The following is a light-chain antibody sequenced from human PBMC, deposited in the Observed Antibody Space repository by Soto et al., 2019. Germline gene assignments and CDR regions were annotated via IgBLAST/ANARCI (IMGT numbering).Light chain of an antibody. CDR3: SSYTSTSTPCV. V-gene: IGLV2-14*01. Sequence: QSALAEPACVSVSPGQSITVSCTGTSSDVGGYNYVSWYQLHPGKAPKLIIYEVSHRPSGASNHFSGYKSGNTASLTISGLQAEDEADYYCSSYTSTSTPCVFGTGTKVTVL. CDR2: EVS. CDR1: SSDVGGYNY. J-gene: IGLJ1*01.